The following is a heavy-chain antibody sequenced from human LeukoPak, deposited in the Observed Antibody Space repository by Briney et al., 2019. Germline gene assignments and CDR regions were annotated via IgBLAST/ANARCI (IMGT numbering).Heavy chain of an antibody. J-gene: IGHJ6*02. Sequence: GGSLRFSCAASGFTFSSYGMHWVRQAPGKGLEWVAVISYDGSNKYYADSVKGRFTISRDNSKNTLYLQMNSLRAEDTAVYYCAKAYGDYWPHYYYYGMDVWGQGTTVTVSS. D-gene: IGHD4-17*01. CDR1: GFTFSSYG. CDR3: AKAYGDYWPHYYYYGMDV. CDR2: ISYDGSNK. V-gene: IGHV3-30*18.